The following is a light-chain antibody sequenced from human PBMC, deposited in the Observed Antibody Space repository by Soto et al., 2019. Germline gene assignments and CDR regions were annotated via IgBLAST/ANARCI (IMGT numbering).Light chain of an antibody. CDR3: QQRLHWPIT. J-gene: IGKJ5*01. CDR2: DAS. V-gene: IGKV3-11*01. CDR1: QTVGRF. Sequence: DIVLTQSPATLSLSPGDRVTLSCRASQTVGRFLSWYQHSPGQGPRLLVYDASNRATGVPARFSGSGSETDFTLTISSLGPEDFAVYYCQQRLHWPITFGQGTRLAIK.